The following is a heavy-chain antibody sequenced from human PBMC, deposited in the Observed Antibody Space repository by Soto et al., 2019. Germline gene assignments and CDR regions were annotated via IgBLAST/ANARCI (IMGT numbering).Heavy chain of an antibody. J-gene: IGHJ4*02. Sequence: GGSLRLSCAASGFTFDDYAMHWVRQAPGRGLEWVSGISWNSGSIGYADSVKGRFTISRDNAKNSLYLQMNSLRAEDTALYYCAKATTYYYGSGSYYQSYYFDYWGKGTLVPVSS. CDR2: ISWNSGSI. V-gene: IGHV3-9*01. D-gene: IGHD3-10*01. CDR3: AKATTYYYGSGSYYQSYYFDY. CDR1: GFTFDDYA.